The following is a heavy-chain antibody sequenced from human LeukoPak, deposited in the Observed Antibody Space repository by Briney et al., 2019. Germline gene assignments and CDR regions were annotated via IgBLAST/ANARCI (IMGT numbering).Heavy chain of an antibody. CDR2: ISSSSSYI. Sequence: GGSLRLSCAASGFTLSSYGMNWVRQAPGKGLEWVSSISSSSSYIYYADSVKGRFTISRDNAKNSLYLQMNSLRAEDTAVYYCARSIAAAANFDYWGQGTLVTVSS. V-gene: IGHV3-21*01. D-gene: IGHD6-13*01. J-gene: IGHJ4*02. CDR1: GFTLSSYG. CDR3: ARSIAAAANFDY.